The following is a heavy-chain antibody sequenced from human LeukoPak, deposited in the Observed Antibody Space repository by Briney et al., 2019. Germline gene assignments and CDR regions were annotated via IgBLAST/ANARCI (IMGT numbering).Heavy chain of an antibody. D-gene: IGHD1-1*01. CDR1: GGSISSGSYY. CDR2: IDTSGSI. Sequence: PAETLSLTCTVSGGSISSGSYYWSWIRQPAGKGREWIGRIDTSGSINYNPSLKSRVTTSVDTSKNQFSLKLSSVTAADTAVYYCARLQNWTEAFDIWGQGTMVTVSS. J-gene: IGHJ3*02. CDR3: ARLQNWTEAFDI. V-gene: IGHV4-61*02.